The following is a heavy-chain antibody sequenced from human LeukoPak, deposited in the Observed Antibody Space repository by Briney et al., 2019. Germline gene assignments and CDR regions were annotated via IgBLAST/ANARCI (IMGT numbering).Heavy chain of an antibody. CDR3: ARRYFDY. Sequence: GGSLRLSCAAAGFTFTSYAMSWVRQAPGKGLEWVSGTTGSGGSTYYADSVKGRFTISRDNAKNSLYLQMNSLRAEDTAVYYCARRYFDYWGQGTLVTVSS. CDR1: GFTFTSYA. J-gene: IGHJ4*02. CDR2: TTGSGGST. V-gene: IGHV3-23*01.